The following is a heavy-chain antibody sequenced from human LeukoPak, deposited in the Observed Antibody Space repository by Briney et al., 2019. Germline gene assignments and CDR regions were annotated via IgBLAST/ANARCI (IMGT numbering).Heavy chain of an antibody. V-gene: IGHV1-69*05. J-gene: IGHJ4*02. D-gene: IGHD3-10*01. Sequence: SVKVSCKASGGTFSSYAISWVRQAPGQGLEWMGGIIPIFGTANYAQKFQGRVTITTDESTSTAYMELSSLRSEDTAVYYCARDSLGFGSDFRFDYWGQGTLVTVSS. CDR2: IIPIFGTA. CDR3: ARDSLGFGSDFRFDY. CDR1: GGTFSSYA.